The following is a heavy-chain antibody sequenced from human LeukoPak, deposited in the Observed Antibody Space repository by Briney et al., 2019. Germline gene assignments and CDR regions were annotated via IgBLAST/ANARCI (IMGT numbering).Heavy chain of an antibody. Sequence: GGSLRLSCAASGFTFSSYSMNWVRQAPGKGLEWVSSISSSSSYIYYADSVKGRFTISRDNAKNSLYLQMNSLRAEDTAVYYCARGVGAHYYFDYWGQGTLVTVSS. CDR3: ARGVGAHYYFDY. J-gene: IGHJ4*02. D-gene: IGHD1-26*01. CDR1: GFTFSSYS. V-gene: IGHV3-21*01. CDR2: ISSSSSYI.